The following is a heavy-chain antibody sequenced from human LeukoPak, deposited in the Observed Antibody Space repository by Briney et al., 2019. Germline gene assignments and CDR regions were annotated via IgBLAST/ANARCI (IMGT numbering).Heavy chain of an antibody. CDR2: IYHGGST. J-gene: IGHJ4*02. CDR1: GGSISNSHW. CDR3: ARGEEHGSGTVHFDY. Sequence: SETLSLTCAVSGGSISNSHWWSWVRQPPRKGLEWIGEIYHGGSTNFNPSLKSRATISVDRSNNQFSLRLTSVTAADTAVYYCARGEEHGSGTVHFDYWGQGTLVTVSS. D-gene: IGHD3-10*01. V-gene: IGHV4-4*02.